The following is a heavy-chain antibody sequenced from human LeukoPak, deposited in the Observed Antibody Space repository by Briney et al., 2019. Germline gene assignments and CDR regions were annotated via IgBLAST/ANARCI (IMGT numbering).Heavy chain of an antibody. CDR1: GDSISTSSSY. Sequence: PSETLSLTCSVSGDSISTSSSYWGWIRQPPGKGLEWIGSIYYSGSTYYNTSLKSRVAISADTSNNHISLDLISVTAADTAVYYCARAGGSRRGVDFDYWGQGTLVTVSS. D-gene: IGHD1-26*01. J-gene: IGHJ4*02. CDR2: IYYSGST. CDR3: ARAGGSRRGVDFDY. V-gene: IGHV4-39*02.